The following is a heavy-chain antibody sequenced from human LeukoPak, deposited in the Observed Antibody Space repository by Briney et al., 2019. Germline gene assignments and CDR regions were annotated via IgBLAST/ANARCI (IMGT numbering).Heavy chain of an antibody. CDR3: ARVPSEPDDILTGYYREEFPYYFDY. D-gene: IGHD3-9*01. CDR1: GGTFSSYA. J-gene: IGHJ4*02. V-gene: IGHV1-69*05. Sequence: SVKVSCKASGGTFSSYAISWVRQAPGQGLEWVGGIIPIFGTANYAQKFQGRATMTRDTSISTAYMELSRLRSDDTAVYYCARVPSEPDDILTGYYREEFPYYFDYWGQGTLVTVSS. CDR2: IIPIFGTA.